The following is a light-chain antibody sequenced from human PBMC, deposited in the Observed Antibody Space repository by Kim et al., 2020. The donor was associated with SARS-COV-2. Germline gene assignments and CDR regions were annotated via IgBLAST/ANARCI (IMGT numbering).Light chain of an antibody. CDR1: QSFSKY. CDR3: QQRSNWPRT. CDR2: DVP. J-gene: IGKJ1*01. Sequence: LTQGERATLPGRASQSFSKYLARYKPKPGHAPSLLFYDVPNRATRIPARFSGSGSGTDFALTLSSLEPEDFAVYYFQQRSNWPRTFGQGTKVDI. V-gene: IGKV3-11*01.